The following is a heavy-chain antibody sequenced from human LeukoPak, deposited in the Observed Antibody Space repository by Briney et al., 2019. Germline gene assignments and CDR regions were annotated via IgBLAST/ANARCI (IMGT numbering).Heavy chain of an antibody. Sequence: PGGSLRLSCAASGFTFSSYAMHWVRQAPGKGLEWVAVISYDGSNKYYADSVKGRFTISRDNSKNTLYLQMNSLRAEDTAVYYCAKDPSGSYYYYYGMDVWGQGTTVTVSS. V-gene: IGHV3-30-3*01. J-gene: IGHJ6*02. D-gene: IGHD1-26*01. CDR1: GFTFSSYA. CDR2: ISYDGSNK. CDR3: AKDPSGSYYYYYGMDV.